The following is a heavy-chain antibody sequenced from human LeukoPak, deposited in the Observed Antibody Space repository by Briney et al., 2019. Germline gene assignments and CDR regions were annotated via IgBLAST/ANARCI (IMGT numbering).Heavy chain of an antibody. CDR1: GGTISSYY. CDR3: ARGMTYYDFWSGYHTHYYYYYMDV. CDR2: IYYSGST. V-gene: IGHV4-59*01. D-gene: IGHD3-3*01. Sequence: PSETLSLTCTVSGGTISSYYWSWIRRPPGKGLEWIGYIYYSGSTNDNPSLKSRVTISVDTSKNQFSLKLSSVTAADTAVYYCARGMTYYDFWSGYHTHYYYYYMDVWGKGTTVTVSS. J-gene: IGHJ6*03.